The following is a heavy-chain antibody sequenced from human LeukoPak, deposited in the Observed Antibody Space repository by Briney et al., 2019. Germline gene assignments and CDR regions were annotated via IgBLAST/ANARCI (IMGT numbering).Heavy chain of an antibody. CDR1: GLRFGSFW. D-gene: IGHD5-24*01. CDR2: VNQDGGEK. CDR3: ARERDGRFFDY. J-gene: IGHJ4*02. Sequence: GGSLRLSCAVSGLRFGSFWMSWVRQAPGKGLEWVANVNQDGGEKYLVDSVRGRFTISRDNSKNSLHLQMNTLRAEDTAVYYCARERDGRFFDYWGQGTLVTVSS. V-gene: IGHV3-7*01.